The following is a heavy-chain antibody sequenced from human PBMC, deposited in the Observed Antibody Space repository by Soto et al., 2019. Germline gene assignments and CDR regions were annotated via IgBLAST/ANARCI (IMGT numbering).Heavy chain of an antibody. CDR3: ARLYGGIYYFDY. V-gene: IGHV4-59*01. J-gene: IGHJ4*02. D-gene: IGHD4-17*01. Sequence: QVQLQESGPGLVKPSETLSLTCTVSGGSISSYYWSWIRQPPGKGLEWMGYIYYSGSTNYNPSLKRRVTISGDTSKNQFSLKLSSVTAADTAVYYCARLYGGIYYFDYWGQGTLVTVSS. CDR2: IYYSGST. CDR1: GGSISSYY.